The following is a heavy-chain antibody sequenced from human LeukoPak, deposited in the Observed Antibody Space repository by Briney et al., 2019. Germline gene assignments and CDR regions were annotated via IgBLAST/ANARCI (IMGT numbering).Heavy chain of an antibody. CDR3: ARGNFYDLWSGKGARGFDP. V-gene: IGHV3-74*01. CDR2: VITVGSST. CDR1: GFTFSSYW. D-gene: IGHD3-3*01. Sequence: GGSLRLSWAAYGFTFSSYWMHWVSQAPGKGLVWVSRVITVGSSTRYADSVKGRFTISRDNAKNTLDLQMNSLRGEDTAVYYCARGNFYDLWSGKGARGFDPWGQGTLVTVSS. J-gene: IGHJ5*02.